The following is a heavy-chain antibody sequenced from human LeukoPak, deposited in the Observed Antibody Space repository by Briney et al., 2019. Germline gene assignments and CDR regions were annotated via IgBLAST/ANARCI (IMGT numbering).Heavy chain of an antibody. J-gene: IGHJ5*02. CDR3: AREKRQQLVLGRWFDP. CDR1: GFTFSSYE. D-gene: IGHD6-13*01. CDR2: ISSSGSTI. V-gene: IGHV3-48*03. Sequence: GGSLRLSCAASGFTFSSYEMNWVRQAPGKGLEWVSYISSSGSTIYYADSVKGRFTISRDNDKNSLYLQMNSLRAEDTAVYYCAREKRQQLVLGRWFDPWGQGTLVTVSS.